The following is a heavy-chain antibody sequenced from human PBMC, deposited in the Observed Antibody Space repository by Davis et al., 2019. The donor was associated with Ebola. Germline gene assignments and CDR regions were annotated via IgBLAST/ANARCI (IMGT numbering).Heavy chain of an antibody. CDR1: GYTFTDYY. D-gene: IGHD3-10*01. CDR2: INPKTGGT. CDR3: ARDGNVYGSGKGYLDR. Sequence: ASVKVSCKASGYTFTDYYIHWVRHAPGQGLEWMGWINPKTGGTNYGQKFQGRVTMTRDTSTSTVDIELSRLRSDDTAVYHCARDGNVYGSGKGYLDRWGRGTLVTVSS. V-gene: IGHV1-2*02. J-gene: IGHJ2*01.